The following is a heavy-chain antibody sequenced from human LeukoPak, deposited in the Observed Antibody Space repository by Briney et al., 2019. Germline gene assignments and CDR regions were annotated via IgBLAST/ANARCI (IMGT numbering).Heavy chain of an antibody. V-gene: IGHV1-2*02. Sequence: ASVKVSCKASGYTFTGYYVHWVRQAPGQGLEWMGWINPNSGGTNYAQKFLGRVTMTRDTSISTAYMELSRLRSDDTAVYYCARDDCSGGSCYLYNWFDPWGQGTLVTVSS. CDR3: ARDDCSGGSCYLYNWFDP. CDR1: GYTFTGYY. J-gene: IGHJ5*02. D-gene: IGHD2-15*01. CDR2: INPNSGGT.